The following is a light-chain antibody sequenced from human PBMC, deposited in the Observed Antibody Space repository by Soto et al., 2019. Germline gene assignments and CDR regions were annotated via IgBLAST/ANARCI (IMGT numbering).Light chain of an antibody. V-gene: IGLV1-40*01. J-gene: IGLJ2*01. CDR2: GNT. Sequence: QAVVTQPPSVSGAPGQRVTISCTGSSSNIGAGYDVHWYQQLPGTAPKLLIYGNTHRPSGVPDRFSGSKSGTSASLAITGLQAEDEADYYCQSYDSSLSVVVFGGGTKLTVL. CDR3: QSYDSSLSVVV. CDR1: SSNIGAGYD.